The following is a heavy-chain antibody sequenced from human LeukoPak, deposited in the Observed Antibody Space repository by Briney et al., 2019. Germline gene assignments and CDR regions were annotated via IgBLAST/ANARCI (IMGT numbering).Heavy chain of an antibody. D-gene: IGHD6-13*01. J-gene: IGHJ4*02. CDR2: IRNDGSNK. CDR1: GFTFSSYG. V-gene: IGHV3-30*02. Sequence: AGSLSLSCAASGFTFSSYGMHWVRQAPGKGLEWVAFIRNDGSNKYYPDSVKGRLTISRDNSKNTLYLQMNSLRAEDTAVYYCARGGSSSSLNHFDDWGQGTLVTVSS. CDR3: ARGGSSSSLNHFDD.